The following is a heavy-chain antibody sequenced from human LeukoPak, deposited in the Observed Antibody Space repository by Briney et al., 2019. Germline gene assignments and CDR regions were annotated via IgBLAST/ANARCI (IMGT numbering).Heavy chain of an antibody. CDR3: ARGGGTGGSGFGY. CDR1: GGSISSGGYY. CDR2: IYYSGSS. V-gene: IGHV4-31*03. Sequence: SQTLSLICTVSGGSISSGGYYWSWIRQHPGKGLEWIGYIYYSGSSYYNPSLKSRVNTSVDTSKNQFSLKLSSVTAADTAVYYCARGGGTGGSGFGYWGQGTLVTVSS. J-gene: IGHJ4*02. D-gene: IGHD2-15*01.